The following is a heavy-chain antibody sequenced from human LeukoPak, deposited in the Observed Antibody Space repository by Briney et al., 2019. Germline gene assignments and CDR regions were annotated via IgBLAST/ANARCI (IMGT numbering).Heavy chain of an antibody. D-gene: IGHD5-12*01. Sequence: GGSLRLSCAASGFTFSNYWVTWVRQAPGKGLEWVAHINQDGSKEYYMDSVKARFTISRDNAKNSLSLQMNSLRAEDAAVYYCVRDGGVSGYDLLDYWGQGTLVTVSS. J-gene: IGHJ4*02. V-gene: IGHV3-7*01. CDR1: GFTFSNYW. CDR3: VRDGGVSGYDLLDY. CDR2: INQDGSKE.